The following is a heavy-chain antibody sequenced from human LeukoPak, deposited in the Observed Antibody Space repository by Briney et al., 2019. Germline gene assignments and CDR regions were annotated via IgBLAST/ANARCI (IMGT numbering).Heavy chain of an antibody. CDR1: GFSFSTYS. V-gene: IGHV3-48*04. J-gene: IGHJ4*02. CDR2: IVGSSSNM. D-gene: IGHD1-1*01. CDR3: ATDTPETAAFDY. Sequence: GGSLRLSCTASGFSFSTYSMNWVRQAPGKGLEWVSYIVGSSSNMYYADSVKGRFTTSRDNAKNSLYLQMGSLRAEDTAVYYCATDTPETAAFDYWGQGTLVTVSS.